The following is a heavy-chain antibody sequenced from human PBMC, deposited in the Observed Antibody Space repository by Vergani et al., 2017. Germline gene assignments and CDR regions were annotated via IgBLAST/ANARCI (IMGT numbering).Heavy chain of an antibody. CDR1: GYTFTSYY. J-gene: IGHJ5*02. Sequence: QVQLVQSGAEVKKPGASVKVSCQASGYTFTSYYIHWVRQAPGQGLEWMGIINPSGGSTNYAQKFQGRVTMTRDTSTGTVFMELSSLGSEDTAVYYCARGCGSTSCYKRGEDWFDPWGQGTLVTVSS. V-gene: IGHV1-46*01. CDR3: ARGCGSTSCYKRGEDWFDP. D-gene: IGHD2-2*02. CDR2: INPSGGST.